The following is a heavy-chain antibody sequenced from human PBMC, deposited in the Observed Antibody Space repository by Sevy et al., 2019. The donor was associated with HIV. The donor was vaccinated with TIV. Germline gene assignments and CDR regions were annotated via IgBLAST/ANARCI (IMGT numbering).Heavy chain of an antibody. Sequence: ASVKVSCKVSGYTLTELSMHWVRQAPGEGLEWMGCFDPEDGETIYAQKFQGRFTMTEDTSTDTAYMELSSLGSDDTAVYYCATTHPIKIVGATRGYYYFMDVWGIGSTVTVSS. V-gene: IGHV1-24*01. J-gene: IGHJ6*03. D-gene: IGHD1-26*01. CDR3: ATTHPIKIVGATRGYYYFMDV. CDR1: GYTLTELS. CDR2: FDPEDGET.